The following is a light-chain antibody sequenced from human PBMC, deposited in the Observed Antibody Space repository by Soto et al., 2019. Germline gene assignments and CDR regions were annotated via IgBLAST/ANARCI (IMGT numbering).Light chain of an antibody. J-gene: IGLJ2*01. V-gene: IGLV1-47*01. CDR1: SSNIGSNY. CDR2: RDD. Sequence: QSVLTQPPSASATPGQRITISCFGSSSNIGSNYGYWYQQLPGTAPKLLISRDDERPSGVLDRFSGSKSGTSASLAISGVRSEDEADYFCAAWDDSLRAPVFGGGTKLTVL. CDR3: AAWDDSLRAPV.